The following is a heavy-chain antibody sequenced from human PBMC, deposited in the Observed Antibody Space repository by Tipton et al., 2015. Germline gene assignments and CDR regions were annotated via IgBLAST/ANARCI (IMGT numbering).Heavy chain of an antibody. D-gene: IGHD4-23*01. CDR2: ITTNGYST. CDR3: AKSLVDGGHRANPSYGMDV. CDR1: GFTLSRYA. V-gene: IGHV3-64D*08. J-gene: IGHJ6*02. Sequence: SLRLSCSAAGFTLSRYAMNWVRQAPGKGLEYVSAITTNGYSTYYADSVRGRFTISRDNSKNTLYLQMSSLRAEDTAVYHCAKSLVDGGHRANPSYGMDVWGQGTAVTVSS.